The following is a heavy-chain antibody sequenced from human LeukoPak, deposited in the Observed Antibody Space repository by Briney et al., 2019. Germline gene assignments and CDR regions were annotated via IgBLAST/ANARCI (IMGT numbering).Heavy chain of an antibody. Sequence: GESLKISRKGSGYSFTTYWISWVRQMPGKGLEWMGRIDPSDSYTNYSPSFQGHVTISADKSFSTAYLQWTSLKASDTAMYYCARHAKAYGSSCDYWGQGTLVTVSS. J-gene: IGHJ4*02. CDR1: GYSFTTYW. CDR3: ARHAKAYGSSCDY. V-gene: IGHV5-10-1*01. D-gene: IGHD6-13*01. CDR2: IDPSDSYT.